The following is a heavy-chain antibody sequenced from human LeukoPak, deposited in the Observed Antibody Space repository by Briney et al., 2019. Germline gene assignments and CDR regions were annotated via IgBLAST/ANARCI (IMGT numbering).Heavy chain of an antibody. J-gene: IGHJ6*03. Sequence: KPSETLSLTCAVSGYSISSGYYWGWIRQPPGKGLEWIGSIYHSGSTYYNPSLKSRVTISVDTSKNQFSLNLSSVTATDTAVYFCARHYTLVTAPGAYYMDVWGKGTTVTVSS. CDR3: ARHYTLVTAPGAYYMDV. D-gene: IGHD6-13*01. CDR2: IYHSGST. CDR1: GYSISSGYY. V-gene: IGHV4-38-2*01.